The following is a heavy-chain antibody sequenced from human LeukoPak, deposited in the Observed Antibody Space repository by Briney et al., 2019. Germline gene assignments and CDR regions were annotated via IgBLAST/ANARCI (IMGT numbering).Heavy chain of an antibody. V-gene: IGHV4-39*07. CDR3: ASFGSNQGY. D-gene: IGHD4-11*01. Sequence: SETLSLTCTVSGGSISSSSYYWGWIRQPPGKGLEWIGRIYTSGTTNYNPSLKSRVTISVDTSKNQFSLKLSSVTAADTAVYYCASFGSNQGYWGQGTLVTVSS. CDR2: IYTSGTT. CDR1: GGSISSSSYY. J-gene: IGHJ4*02.